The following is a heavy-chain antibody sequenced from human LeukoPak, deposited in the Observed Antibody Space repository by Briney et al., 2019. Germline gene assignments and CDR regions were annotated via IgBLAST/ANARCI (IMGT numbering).Heavy chain of an antibody. V-gene: IGHV4-4*07. Sequence: SETLSLTCTVSGGSISSYYWSWIRQPAGKGLEWIGRIYTSGSTNYNPPLKSRVTMSVDTSKNQFSLKLSSVTAADTAVYYCAREGYYDSSGYLDAFDIWGQGTMVSVSS. CDR2: IYTSGST. D-gene: IGHD3-22*01. J-gene: IGHJ3*02. CDR3: AREGYYDSSGYLDAFDI. CDR1: GGSISSYY.